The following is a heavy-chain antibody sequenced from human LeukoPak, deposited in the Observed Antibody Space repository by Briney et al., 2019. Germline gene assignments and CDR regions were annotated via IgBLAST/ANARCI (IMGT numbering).Heavy chain of an antibody. Sequence: PGASLRLSCAASGFTFSSYAMCWVRQAPGKGLQWVSSITRSGNNTYYADSVKGRFTISRDNTKNTLHLQVNSLRAEDTAVYYCVRGSIANYDTWGQGTLVTVSS. D-gene: IGHD2-21*01. CDR1: GFTFSSYA. CDR3: VRGSIANYDT. J-gene: IGHJ5*02. V-gene: IGHV3-23*01. CDR2: ITRSGNNT.